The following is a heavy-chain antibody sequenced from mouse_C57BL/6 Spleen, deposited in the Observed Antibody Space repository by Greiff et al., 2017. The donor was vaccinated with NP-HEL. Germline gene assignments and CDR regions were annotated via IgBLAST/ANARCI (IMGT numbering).Heavy chain of an antibody. D-gene: IGHD2-4*01. CDR3: ARDYDYDDYYAMDY. V-gene: IGHV1-26*01. CDR2: INPNNGGT. CDR1: GYTFTDYY. Sequence: EVQLQQSGPELVKPGASVKISCKASGYTFTDYYMNWVKQSHGKSLEWIGDINPNNGGTSYNQKFKGKATLTVDKPYSTAYMELRSLTSEDSAVYYCARDYDYDDYYAMDYWGKGTSVTVAS. J-gene: IGHJ4*01.